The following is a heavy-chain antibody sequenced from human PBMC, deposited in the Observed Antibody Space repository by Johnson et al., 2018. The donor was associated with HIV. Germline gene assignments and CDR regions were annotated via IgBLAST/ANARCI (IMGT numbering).Heavy chain of an antibody. CDR3: AREFPYCSGGSCLPAAFDI. CDR1: GFTFDDYA. D-gene: IGHD2-15*01. J-gene: IGHJ3*02. V-gene: IGHV3-9*01. CDR2: ISWNSGSI. Sequence: VQLVESGGGLVQPGRSLRLSCAASGFTFDDYAMHWVRQAPGKGLEWVSGISWNSGSIGYADSVKGRFTISRDNSTNTLYLQRNSLRAEDTAVYYCAREFPYCSGGSCLPAAFDIWGQGTMVTVSS.